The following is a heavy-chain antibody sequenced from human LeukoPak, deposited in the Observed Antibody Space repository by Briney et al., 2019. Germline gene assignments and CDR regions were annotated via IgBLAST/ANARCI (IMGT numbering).Heavy chain of an antibody. J-gene: IGHJ4*02. CDR2: ISVYNGNT. Sequence: GASVKVSCTASGYTFTRYGITWVRQAPGRGLEWMGWISVYNGNTNYARKLQGRVTMTTDTSTRTAYMELRSLRYDDTAVYYCARGSDYGDYGDYWGQGTLVTVSS. V-gene: IGHV1-18*01. CDR3: ARGSDYGDYGDY. D-gene: IGHD4-17*01. CDR1: GYTFTRYG.